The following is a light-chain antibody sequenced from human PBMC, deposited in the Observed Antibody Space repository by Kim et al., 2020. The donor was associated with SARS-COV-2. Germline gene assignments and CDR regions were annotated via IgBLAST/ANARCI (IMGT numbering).Light chain of an antibody. CDR3: SSWAGSSTRYV. Sequence: QSITISCTGTSSDGGGYNYVSWYQQHPGKAPKVMIYDVSNRPSGVSDRFSGSKSGNTASLTISGLQAEDEADYYCSSWAGSSTRYVFGTGTKVTVL. J-gene: IGLJ1*01. V-gene: IGLV2-14*03. CDR2: DVS. CDR1: SSDGGGYNY.